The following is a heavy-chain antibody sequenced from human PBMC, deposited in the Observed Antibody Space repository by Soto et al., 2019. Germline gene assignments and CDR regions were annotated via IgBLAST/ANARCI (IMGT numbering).Heavy chain of an antibody. J-gene: IGHJ4*02. CDR2: FDLEHGET. CDR1: GDIVTKLS. V-gene: IGHV1-24*01. Sequence: ASVKVSCKVFGDIVTKLSMHWVRQAAGEGLEWMGGFDLEHGETIYAQKFQGRVTMTEGTSTDTVYMELSSLRSEDTAVYYCAARLRQYGTRYFYDFWGQGTPVTVSS. D-gene: IGHD2-8*01. CDR3: AARLRQYGTRYFYDF.